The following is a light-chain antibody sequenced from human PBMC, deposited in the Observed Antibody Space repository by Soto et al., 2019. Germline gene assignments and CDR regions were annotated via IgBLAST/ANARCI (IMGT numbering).Light chain of an antibody. CDR2: AAS. CDR1: QGISSY. V-gene: IGKV1-8*01. Sequence: AIRMTQSPSSLSASTGDRVTITCRASQGISSYLAWYQQKPGKAPKLLIYAASTLQSGVPSRFSGSGSGTEFTLTISSLQPEDFATYYCQQSNNHPISFGQGTRLEIK. CDR3: QQSNNHPIS. J-gene: IGKJ5*01.